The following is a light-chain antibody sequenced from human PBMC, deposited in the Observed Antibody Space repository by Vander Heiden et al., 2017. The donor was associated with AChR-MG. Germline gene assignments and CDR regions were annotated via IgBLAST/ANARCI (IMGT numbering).Light chain of an antibody. J-gene: IGKJ4*01. V-gene: IGKV3-11*01. CDR3: QQRSDWPLT. Sequence: EIVLTQSPATLSLSPGERATLSCRASQSVSKFLVWYQQKPGQAPRRLIYDASNRATGIPARLNGSGSGADFTLTISSLEPEDFAVYYCQQRSDWPLTFGGGTRVEIK. CDR1: QSVSKF. CDR2: DAS.